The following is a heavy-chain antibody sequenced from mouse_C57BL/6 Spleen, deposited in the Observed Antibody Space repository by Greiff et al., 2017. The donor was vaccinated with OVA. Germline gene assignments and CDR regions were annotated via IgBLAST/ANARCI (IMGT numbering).Heavy chain of an antibody. CDR3: ARSLYYYGSSLYYYAMDY. CDR2: IYPRDGST. D-gene: IGHD1-1*01. CDR1: GYTFTDHT. V-gene: IGHV1-78*01. J-gene: IGHJ4*01. Sequence: VQLQQSDAELVKPGASVKISCKVSGYTFTDHTIHWMKQRPEQGLEWIGYIYPRDGSTKYNEKFKGKATLTADKSSSTAYMQLNSLTSEDSAVYFCARSLYYYGSSLYYYAMDYWGQGTSVTVSS.